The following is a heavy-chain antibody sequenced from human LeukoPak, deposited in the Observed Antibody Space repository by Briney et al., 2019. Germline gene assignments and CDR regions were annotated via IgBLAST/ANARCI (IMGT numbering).Heavy chain of an antibody. CDR2: IGTSSTTI. CDR1: GFTFSSYT. CDR3: ARFAAGGSYYYYMDV. J-gene: IGHJ6*03. D-gene: IGHD6-25*01. V-gene: IGHV3-48*01. Sequence: GGSLRLSWAASGFTFSSYTMNWVRQPPGKGLEWVSNIGTSSTTIYYADSVRGRFTISRDNAKNSLYLQMNSLRADDTAVYYCARFAAGGSYYYYMDVWGKGTTVTVSS.